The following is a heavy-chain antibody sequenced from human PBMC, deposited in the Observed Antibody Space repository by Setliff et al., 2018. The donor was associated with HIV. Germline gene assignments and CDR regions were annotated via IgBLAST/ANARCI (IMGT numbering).Heavy chain of an antibody. CDR2: INPSDGST. CDR1: GYTFTSYY. V-gene: IGHV1-46*01. Sequence: ASVKVSCKASGYTFTSYYIHWVRQVPGQGLEWMGIINPSDGSTSTTNAQKFQGRVTIPADESTSTAYMERSSLRSGETAVYGCAGDDLYGSESMGGFDYWGQGTLVTVSS. CDR3: AGDDLYGSESMGGFDY. J-gene: IGHJ4*02. D-gene: IGHD3-10*01.